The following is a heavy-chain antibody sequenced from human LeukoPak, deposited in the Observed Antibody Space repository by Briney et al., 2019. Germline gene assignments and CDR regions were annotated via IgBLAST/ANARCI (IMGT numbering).Heavy chain of an antibody. CDR1: GYTFTSYG. CDR2: ISAYNGNT. D-gene: IGHD3-10*01. J-gene: IGHJ4*02. V-gene: IGHV1-18*01. Sequence: EASVKVSCKASGYTFTSYGISWVRQAPGQGLEWMGWISAYNGNTNYAQKLQGRVTMTTDTSTSTAYMELRSLRSDDTAVYYCARDLRHYYGSGSYSFDYWGQGTLVTVSS. CDR3: ARDLRHYYGSGSYSFDY.